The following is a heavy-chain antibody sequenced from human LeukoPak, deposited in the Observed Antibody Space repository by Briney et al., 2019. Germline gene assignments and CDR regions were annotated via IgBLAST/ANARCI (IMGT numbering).Heavy chain of an antibody. CDR3: ARGDSSSHTTFDS. Sequence: GGSLRLSCVASGDTFSSYAIAWVRQAPGRGLEWVALRSYDGANKYYAASVKGRFTISRDNSKNTVDLQMNSLRAEDTAVYYCARGDSSSHTTFDSWGQGTLVTVSS. CDR2: RSYDGANK. V-gene: IGHV3-30*04. J-gene: IGHJ4*02. D-gene: IGHD6-6*01. CDR1: GDTFSSYA.